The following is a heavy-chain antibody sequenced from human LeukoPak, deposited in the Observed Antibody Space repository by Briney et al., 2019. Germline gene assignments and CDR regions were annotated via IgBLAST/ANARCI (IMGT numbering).Heavy chain of an antibody. CDR1: GFTFSSYE. Sequence: QPGGSLRLSCAASGFTFSSYEMNWVRQAPGMGLEWVSYISSSGSTIYYADSVKGRFTISRDNAKNSLYLQMNSLRAEDTAVYYCARFYGDYAFYFDYWGQGTLVTVSS. V-gene: IGHV3-48*03. CDR3: ARFYGDYAFYFDY. CDR2: ISSSGSTI. D-gene: IGHD4-17*01. J-gene: IGHJ4*02.